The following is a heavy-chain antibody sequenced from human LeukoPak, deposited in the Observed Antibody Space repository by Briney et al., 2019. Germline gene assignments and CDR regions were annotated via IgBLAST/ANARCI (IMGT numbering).Heavy chain of an antibody. CDR2: IIPIFGTA. J-gene: IGHJ5*02. CDR3: ARAGGIAAAGNWFDP. Sequence: SVKVSCKASGGTLSSYAISWVRQAPGQGLEWMGGIIPIFGTANYAQKFQGRVTITADESTSTAYMELSSLRSEDTAVYYCARAGGIAAAGNWFDPWGQGTLVTVSS. V-gene: IGHV1-69*13. CDR1: GGTLSSYA. D-gene: IGHD6-13*01.